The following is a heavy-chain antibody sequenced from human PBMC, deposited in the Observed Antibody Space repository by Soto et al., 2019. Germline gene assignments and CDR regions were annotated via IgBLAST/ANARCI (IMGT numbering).Heavy chain of an antibody. CDR3: SGVVPGYPYGYNPLDI. V-gene: IGHV4-59*02. CDR2: IFYSGGS. J-gene: IGHJ3*02. CDR1: GASVNSFY. Sequence: PSETLSLTCTVSGASVNSFYWSWMRQPPGKGLEWIGYIFYSGGSNYDPSLNRRVTMSVDLSNNQFSLQLISVTAAAAAVYYCSGVVPGYPYGYNPLDIWGQGTMVTAS. D-gene: IGHD5-18*01.